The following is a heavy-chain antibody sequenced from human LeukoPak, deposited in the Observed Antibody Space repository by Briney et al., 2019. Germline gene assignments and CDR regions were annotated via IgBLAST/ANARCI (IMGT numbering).Heavy chain of an antibody. J-gene: IGHJ4*02. V-gene: IGHV3-23*01. Sequence: QSGGSLRLSCAASGFTFSSYAMSWVRQAPGKGLEWVSGISGSGGSTYYADSVKGRFTISRDNSKNTLYLQMNSLRAEDTAVYYCAKEKITMVRGVGYRFDYWGQGTLVTVSS. CDR1: GFTFSSYA. D-gene: IGHD3-10*01. CDR2: ISGSGGST. CDR3: AKEKITMVRGVGYRFDY.